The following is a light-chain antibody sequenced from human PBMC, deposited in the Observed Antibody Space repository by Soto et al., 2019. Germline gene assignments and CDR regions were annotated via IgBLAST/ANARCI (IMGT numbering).Light chain of an antibody. J-gene: IGKJ1*01. V-gene: IGKV1-5*01. CDR2: DAS. CDR3: QQYNSAWT. CDR1: QSISSW. Sequence: DIQMTQSPSTLSASVGDRVTITCRASQSISSWLAWYQQKPGKAPKLLIYDASSLESGVPSRFSGIGSGTEFTLTISSLQPDDFATYYCQQYNSAWTFGQGTKV.